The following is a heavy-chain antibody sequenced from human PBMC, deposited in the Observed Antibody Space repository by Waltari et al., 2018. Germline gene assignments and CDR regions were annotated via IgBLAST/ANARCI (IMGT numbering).Heavy chain of an antibody. D-gene: IGHD2-2*01. CDR1: GGTFSSYA. Sequence: QVQLVQSGAEVKKPGSSVKVSWKASGGTFSSYAISWVRQAPGQGLEWMGRIIPILGIANYAQKFQGRVTITADKSTSTAYMELSSLRSEDTAVYYCASPGYCSSTSCRIPPPYWGQGTLVTVSS. V-gene: IGHV1-69*09. CDR2: IIPILGIA. CDR3: ASPGYCSSTSCRIPPPY. J-gene: IGHJ4*02.